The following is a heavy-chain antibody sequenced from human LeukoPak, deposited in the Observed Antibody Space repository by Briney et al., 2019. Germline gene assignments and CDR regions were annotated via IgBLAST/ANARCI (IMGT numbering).Heavy chain of an antibody. CDR2: IYPGDSVS. J-gene: IGHJ4*02. D-gene: IGHD5-12*01. Sequence: GESLKISCKGSGYSFTNNWIGWVRQMPGKGLEWMGIIYPGDSVSTYNPSFQAQVTISVDKSISTAYLQWSSLKASDTATYYCARPYSGHWGQGTLVTVSS. CDR1: GYSFTNNW. CDR3: ARPYSGH. V-gene: IGHV5-51*01.